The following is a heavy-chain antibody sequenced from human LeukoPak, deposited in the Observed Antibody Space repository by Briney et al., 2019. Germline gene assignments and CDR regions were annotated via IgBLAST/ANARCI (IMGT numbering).Heavy chain of an antibody. CDR2: IHYSGST. D-gene: IGHD3-22*01. J-gene: IGHJ4*02. Sequence: SETLSLTCTVPGGSITSVDYYWGWIRQPPGKGLEWIGYIHYSGSTYSNPSLKSRVFISLDTSKSQFSLKLTSVTAADTAVYYCARDVDYESNGYYYGRFDDWGQGTLVTVSS. CDR3: ARDVDYESNGYYYGRFDD. V-gene: IGHV4-30-4*01. CDR1: GGSITSVDYY.